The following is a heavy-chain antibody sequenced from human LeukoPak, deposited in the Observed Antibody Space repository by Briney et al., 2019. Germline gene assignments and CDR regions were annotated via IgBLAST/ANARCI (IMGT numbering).Heavy chain of an antibody. CDR2: IWYDGSNK. V-gene: IGHV3-33*01. Sequence: GGSLRLSCAASGFTFSSYGMHWVRQAPGKGLEWVAVIWYDGSNKYYADSVKGRFTISRYNSKNTLFLQMNSLRAEDTAVYYCARDPSVVGATAFDYWGQGTLVTVSS. J-gene: IGHJ4*02. D-gene: IGHD1-26*01. CDR3: ARDPSVVGATAFDY. CDR1: GFTFSSYG.